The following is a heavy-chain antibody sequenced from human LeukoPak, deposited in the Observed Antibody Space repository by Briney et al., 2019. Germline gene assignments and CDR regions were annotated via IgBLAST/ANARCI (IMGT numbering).Heavy chain of an antibody. D-gene: IGHD2-2*01. CDR3: ARFSGGYQLLRPKYFQH. CDR2: INHSGST. J-gene: IGHJ1*01. Sequence: PSETLSLTCAVYGGSFSGYYWSWIRQPPGKGLEWIGEINHSGSTNYNPSLKSRVTISVDTSKNQFSLKLSSVTAADTAVYYCARFSGGYQLLRPKYFQHWGQGTLVTVSS. V-gene: IGHV4-34*01. CDR1: GGSFSGYY.